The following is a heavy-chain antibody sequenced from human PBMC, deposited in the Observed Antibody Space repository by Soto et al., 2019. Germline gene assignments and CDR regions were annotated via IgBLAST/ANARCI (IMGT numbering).Heavy chain of an antibody. CDR3: ARESYYPEGYYFDY. CDR1: GFTFSSYS. CDR2: ISSSSTI. Sequence: GGSLRLSCAASGFTFSSYSMNWVRQAPGKGLEWVSYISSSSTIYYADSVKGRFTISRDNAKNSLYLQMNSLRAEDTAVYYCARESYYPEGYYFDYWGQGTLVTVSS. J-gene: IGHJ4*02. D-gene: IGHD3-10*01. V-gene: IGHV3-48*01.